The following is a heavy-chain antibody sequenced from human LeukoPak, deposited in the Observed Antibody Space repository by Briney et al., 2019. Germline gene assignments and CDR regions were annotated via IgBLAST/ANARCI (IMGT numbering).Heavy chain of an antibody. CDR3: ARGVLLWFGERIGWFDP. CDR1: GGSISSYY. CDR2: IYYSGST. J-gene: IGHJ5*02. V-gene: IGHV4-59*12. Sequence: SETLSLTCTVSGGSISSYYWSWIRQPPGKGLEWIGYIYYSGSTNYNPSLKSRVTISVDTSKNQFSLKLSSVTAADTAVYYCARGVLLWFGERIGWFDPWGQGTLVTVSS. D-gene: IGHD3-10*01.